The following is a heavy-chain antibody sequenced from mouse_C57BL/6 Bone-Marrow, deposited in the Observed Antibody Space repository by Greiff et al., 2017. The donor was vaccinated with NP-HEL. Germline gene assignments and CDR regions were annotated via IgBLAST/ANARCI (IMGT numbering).Heavy chain of an antibody. Sequence: VQLQQSVAELVRPGASVKLSCTASGFYIKNTYMHWVKQRPEQGLEWIGRIDPANGNTKYAPKFQGKATITADPSSNTAYLQLSSLTSEDTAIYYCTSLRGYWGQGTTLTVSS. CDR1: GFYIKNTY. D-gene: IGHD1-1*01. CDR2: IDPANGNT. J-gene: IGHJ2*01. V-gene: IGHV14-3*01. CDR3: TSLRGY.